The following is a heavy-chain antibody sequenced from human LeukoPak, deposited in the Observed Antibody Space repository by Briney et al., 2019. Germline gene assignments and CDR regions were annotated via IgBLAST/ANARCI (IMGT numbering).Heavy chain of an antibody. Sequence: GGSLRLSCAASGFTFSNYWMHWVRQAPGKGLVWVSRINSDGSITNYADSVKGRFTVSRDNAKNTLYLQLNSLGAEDTAVYYCARTAYSTSSLGFWGQGTLVTVSS. D-gene: IGHD6-6*01. CDR3: ARTAYSTSSLGF. CDR1: GFTFSNYW. J-gene: IGHJ4*02. V-gene: IGHV3-74*01. CDR2: INSDGSIT.